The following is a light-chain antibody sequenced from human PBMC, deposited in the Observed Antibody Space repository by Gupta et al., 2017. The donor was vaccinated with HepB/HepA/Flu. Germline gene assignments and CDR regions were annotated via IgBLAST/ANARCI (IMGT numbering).Light chain of an antibody. Sequence: EIVMTQSPATLSVSPGERATLSCRASQSFSSNLAWYQQKPGQAPRLLIYGTSTRATGIPARFSGSGSGTEFTLTISSLQSEDFAVYYCQQYNNWPPLTFGGGTKVEI. J-gene: IGKJ4*01. CDR1: QSFSSN. CDR2: GTS. V-gene: IGKV3-15*01. CDR3: QQYNNWPPLT.